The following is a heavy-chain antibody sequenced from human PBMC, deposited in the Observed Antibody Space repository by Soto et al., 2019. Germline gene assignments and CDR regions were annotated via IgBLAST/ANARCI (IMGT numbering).Heavy chain of an antibody. CDR3: ATRYSYGPNFDY. D-gene: IGHD5-18*01. V-gene: IGHV3-33*01. J-gene: IGHJ4*02. CDR2: IWYDGSNK. CDR1: GFTFSSYG. Sequence: QVQLVESGGGVVQPGRSLRLSCAASGFTFSSYGMHWVRQAPGKGLEWVAVIWYDGSNKYYADSVKGRFTISRDNSKNALYMQMTILRAEETAVYYCATRYSYGPNFDYWGQGTLVTDSS.